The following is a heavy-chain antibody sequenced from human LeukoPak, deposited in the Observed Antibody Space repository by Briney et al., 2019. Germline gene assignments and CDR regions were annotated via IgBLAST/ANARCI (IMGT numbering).Heavy chain of an antibody. CDR3: ARGVDVWGSYRQYYFDY. D-gene: IGHD3-16*02. V-gene: IGHV3-23*01. CDR1: GFTFSNYS. CDR2: ISSSVGST. Sequence: GGSLRLSCAAYGFTFSNYSMSWVRQAPGKGLEWVSTISSSVGSTYYADSVKGRFTISRDNSKNTLYLQMTGLRAEDTAVYYCARGVDVWGSYRQYYFDYWGQGTLVTVSS. J-gene: IGHJ4*02.